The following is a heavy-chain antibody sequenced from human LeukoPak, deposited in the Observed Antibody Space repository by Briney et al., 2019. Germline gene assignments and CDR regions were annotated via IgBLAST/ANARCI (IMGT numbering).Heavy chain of an antibody. CDR2: IKEDGTEK. J-gene: IGHJ6*03. CDR3: ARDHHDVLTGYYSNYYNYYYMDV. V-gene: IGHV3-7*01. Sequence: GGSLRLSCVASGFTFNSYWMSWVHQAPGKGLEWVANIKEDGTEKYYVDSVRGRFTLSRDNAENSLYLQMSSLRAEDTAVYYCARDHHDVLTGYYSNYYNYYYMDVWGKGTTVTVSS. D-gene: IGHD3-9*01. CDR1: GFTFNSYW.